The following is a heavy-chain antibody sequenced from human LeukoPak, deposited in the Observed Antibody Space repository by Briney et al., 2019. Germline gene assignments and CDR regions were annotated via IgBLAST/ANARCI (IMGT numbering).Heavy chain of an antibody. CDR2: IFGSADST. CDR3: ARGRNQLLFGF. Sequence: QSGGSLRLSCAASGFTFSSYAMTWVRQAPGQGLEWVSVIFGSADSTSYADSVKGRFSISRDNSKNTLFLQMNSLRAEDTAVYYCARGRNQLLFGFWGQGTPVTVSS. V-gene: IGHV3-23*01. D-gene: IGHD2-2*01. CDR1: GFTFSSYA. J-gene: IGHJ4*02.